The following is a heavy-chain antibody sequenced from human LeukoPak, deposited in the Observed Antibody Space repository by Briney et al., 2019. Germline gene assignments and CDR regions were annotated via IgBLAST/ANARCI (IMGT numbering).Heavy chain of an antibody. J-gene: IGHJ3*02. V-gene: IGHV1-8*01. CDR1: GYTFTSYD. D-gene: IGHD3-3*01. CDR2: MNPNSGNT. CDR3: AGSRLRFLEWADAFDI. Sequence: ASVKVSCKASGYTFTSYDINWVRQATGQGLEWMGWMNPNSGNTGYAQKFQGRVTMTRNTSISTAYMELSSLRSEDTAVYYCAGSRLRFLEWADAFDIWGQGTMVTVSS.